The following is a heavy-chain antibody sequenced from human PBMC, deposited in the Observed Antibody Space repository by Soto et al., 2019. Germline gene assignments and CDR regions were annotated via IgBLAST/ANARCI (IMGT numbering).Heavy chain of an antibody. CDR2: IYWDDDK. V-gene: IGHV2-5*02. CDR3: AHAYGGTSWPNDAFDV. J-gene: IGHJ3*01. D-gene: IGHD2-2*01. Sequence: QITLKESGPTLVKPTQTLTLTCTFSGFSLSADGVGVGWIRQPPGKALEWLALIYWDDDKRYRPSLKSRLTITKDTSKPQVVLTRATMDPVDTATYYCAHAYGGTSWPNDAFDVWGQGTVVTVSS. CDR1: GFSLSADGVG.